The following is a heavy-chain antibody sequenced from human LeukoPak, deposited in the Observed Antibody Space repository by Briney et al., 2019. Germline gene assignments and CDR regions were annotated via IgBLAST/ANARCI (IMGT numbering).Heavy chain of an antibody. CDR1: GGSFSGYY. V-gene: IGHV4-34*01. J-gene: IGHJ4*02. CDR3: ATTDGYNLYY. Sequence: SETLSLTCAVYGGSFSGYYWSWIRQPPGKGLEWIGEINHSGSTNYNPFLKSRVTISVDTSKNQFSLKLSSVTAADTAVYYCATTDGYNLYYWGQGTLVTVSS. D-gene: IGHD5-24*01. CDR2: INHSGST.